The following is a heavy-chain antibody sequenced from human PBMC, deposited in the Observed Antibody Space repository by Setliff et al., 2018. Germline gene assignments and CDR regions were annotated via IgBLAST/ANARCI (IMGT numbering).Heavy chain of an antibody. CDR1: GYTLTNYY. D-gene: IGHD6-13*01. CDR2: INPSGGLT. Sequence: VASVKVSCKASGYTLTNYYMHWVRQAPGQGLEWMGIINPSGGLTRYAQKFQGRVTMTRDTSTSTVYMEVSSLRSDDTAVYYCARAGQLDYFQHWGQGTLVTVSS. J-gene: IGHJ1*01. V-gene: IGHV1-46*01. CDR3: ARAGQLDYFQH.